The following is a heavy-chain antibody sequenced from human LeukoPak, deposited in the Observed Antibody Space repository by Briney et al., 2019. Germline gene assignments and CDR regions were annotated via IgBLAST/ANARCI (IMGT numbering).Heavy chain of an antibody. V-gene: IGHV3-64D*09. CDR2: ISSNGGST. J-gene: IGHJ4*02. D-gene: IGHD6-13*01. CDR3: VKDYSSSWYYFDY. CDR1: GFPFISYP. Sequence: GGSLRLSCSASGFPFISYPMHWVRQAPGKGLDYVSAISSNGGSTYYADSVKGRFTISRDNSKNTLYLQMSSLRAEDTAVYYCVKDYSSSWYYFDYWGQGTLVTVSS.